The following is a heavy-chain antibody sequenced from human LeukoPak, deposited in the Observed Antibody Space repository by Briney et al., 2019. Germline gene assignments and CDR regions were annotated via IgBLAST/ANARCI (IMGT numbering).Heavy chain of an antibody. CDR1: GFTCDDYG. CDR3: ARVLPGNYFDY. V-gene: IGHV3-20*01. Sequence: GGSLRLSCAASGFTCDDYGMSWVRQAPGRGLEWVSGINWNGGSTGYADSVKGRFTISRDNAKNSLYLQMNSLRAEDTALYHCARVLPGNYFDYWGQATLVTVSS. J-gene: IGHJ4*02. D-gene: IGHD3-10*01. CDR2: INWNGGST.